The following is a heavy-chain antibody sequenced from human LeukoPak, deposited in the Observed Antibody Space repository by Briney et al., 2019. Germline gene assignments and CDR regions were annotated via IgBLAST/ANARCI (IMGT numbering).Heavy chain of an antibody. CDR2: ISGSGGST. Sequence: GGSLRLSCAASGFTFSSYAMSWVRQAPGKGLEWVSGISGSGGSTYYADSVKGRFTISRDNSKNTLYLRMNSLRAEDTAVYYCAKVDGSSWYGGAFDIWGQGTMVTVSS. CDR3: AKVDGSSWYGGAFDI. CDR1: GFTFSSYA. J-gene: IGHJ3*02. V-gene: IGHV3-23*01. D-gene: IGHD6-13*01.